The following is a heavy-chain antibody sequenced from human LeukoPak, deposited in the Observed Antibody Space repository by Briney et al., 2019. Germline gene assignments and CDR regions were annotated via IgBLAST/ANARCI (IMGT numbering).Heavy chain of an antibody. D-gene: IGHD2-2*01. V-gene: IGHV4-59*01. Sequence: PSETLSLTCTVSGVSISTYYWSWIRQPPGKGLEWIGYIYYTGSTNYNPSLKSRVTISVDTSKNQFSLKLSSVAAADTAVYFCARAPAGDYFDYWGQGTLVTVSS. CDR1: GVSISTYY. CDR2: IYYTGST. CDR3: ARAPAGDYFDY. J-gene: IGHJ4*02.